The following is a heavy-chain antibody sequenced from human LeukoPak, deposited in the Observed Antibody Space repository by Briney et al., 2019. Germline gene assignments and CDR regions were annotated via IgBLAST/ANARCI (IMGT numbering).Heavy chain of an antibody. Sequence: RPGGSLRLSCAASGFTFSRYGMNWVRRAPGKGLEWVSYITADSSPMFYADSVKGRFTISRDNAKNSVSLQMNSLRAEDTAVYYCARGRPVDYWGQGTLVTVSS. CDR3: ARGRPVDY. D-gene: IGHD6-6*01. V-gene: IGHV3-48*01. CDR2: ITADSSPM. J-gene: IGHJ4*02. CDR1: GFTFSRYG.